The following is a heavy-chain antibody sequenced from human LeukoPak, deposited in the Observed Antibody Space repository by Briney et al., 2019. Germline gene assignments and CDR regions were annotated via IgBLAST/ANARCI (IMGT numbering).Heavy chain of an antibody. CDR3: ARFKAVAANFDY. Sequence: GSLRLSCAASGFTFSSYSMTWIRQPPGKGLEWIGEINHSGSTNYNPSLKSRVTISVDTSKNQFSLKLSSVTAADTAVYYCARFKAVAANFDYWGQGTLVTVSS. V-gene: IGHV4-34*01. CDR1: GFTFSSYS. CDR2: INHSGST. D-gene: IGHD6-19*01. J-gene: IGHJ4*02.